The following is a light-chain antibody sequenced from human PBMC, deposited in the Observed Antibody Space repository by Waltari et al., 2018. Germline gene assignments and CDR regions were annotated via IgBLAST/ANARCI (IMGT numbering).Light chain of an antibody. J-gene: IGKJ1*01. CDR3: QRHPGT. V-gene: IGKV3-20*01. Sequence: IVFPQSLGTLSFSPGESATLSCRASQSLISSSLAWYQQKPGQAPRLLIHGAFRRATCIPDRFSGRGSGTDFTLTISSLEPEDFAVYFCQRHPGTFGQGTKVE. CDR1: QSLISSS. CDR2: GAF.